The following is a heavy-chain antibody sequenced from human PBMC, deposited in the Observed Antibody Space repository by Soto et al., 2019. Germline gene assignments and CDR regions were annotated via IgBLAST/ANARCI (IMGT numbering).Heavy chain of an antibody. Sequence: SETLSLTCTVSGGSIDNYEYYWTWIRQPPGKGLEWVGYVYYSGRTNYNPSLNSRLTISLDTSKNQFSLRLTSVSAADTAMYYCARDRSNSPDYFDFWGQGTLVTVSS. CDR1: GGSIDNYEYY. D-gene: IGHD6-6*01. J-gene: IGHJ4*02. V-gene: IGHV4-30-4*01. CDR2: VYYSGRT. CDR3: ARDRSNSPDYFDF.